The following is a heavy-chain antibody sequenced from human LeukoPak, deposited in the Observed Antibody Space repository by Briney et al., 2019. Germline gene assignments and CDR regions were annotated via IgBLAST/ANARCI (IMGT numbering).Heavy chain of an antibody. D-gene: IGHD3-22*01. V-gene: IGHV3-21*01. CDR3: ARTIYYYESTSYFSDAFDV. Sequence: GGSLRLSCAATGFTLSGHNMNWVRQAPRKGLDWVSSISPTSAYIYYQDSVKGRFTISRDDAKNSLYLEMDSLRAEDTAVYYCARTIYYYESTSYFSDAFDVWGQGTMVTVSS. CDR1: GFTLSGHN. J-gene: IGHJ3*01. CDR2: ISPTSAYI.